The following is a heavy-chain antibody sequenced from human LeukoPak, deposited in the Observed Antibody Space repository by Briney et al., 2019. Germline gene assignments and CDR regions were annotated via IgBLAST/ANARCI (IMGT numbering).Heavy chain of an antibody. CDR3: ARVRDQLLIDAFDI. Sequence: GGSLRLSCAASGFTFSSYSMNWVRQAPGKGLEWVSYISSSSSTIYYADSVKGRFTISRDNAKNSLYLQMNSLGAEDTAVYYCARVRDQLLIDAFDIWGQGTMVTVSS. J-gene: IGHJ3*02. CDR2: ISSSSSTI. V-gene: IGHV3-48*01. D-gene: IGHD2-2*01. CDR1: GFTFSSYS.